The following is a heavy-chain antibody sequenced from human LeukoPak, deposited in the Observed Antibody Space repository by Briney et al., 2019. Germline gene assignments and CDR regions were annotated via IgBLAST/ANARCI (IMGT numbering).Heavy chain of an antibody. CDR3: ARGDGDGYNARFDI. Sequence: SETLSLTCTVSGGSISSYYWSWIRQPPGKGLEWIGYIYYSGSTNYNPSLKSRVTISVDTSKNQFSLKLSSVTAADTAVYYCARGDGDGYNARFDIRGQGTMVTVSS. CDR1: GGSISSYY. D-gene: IGHD5-24*01. J-gene: IGHJ3*02. CDR2: IYYSGST. V-gene: IGHV4-59*01.